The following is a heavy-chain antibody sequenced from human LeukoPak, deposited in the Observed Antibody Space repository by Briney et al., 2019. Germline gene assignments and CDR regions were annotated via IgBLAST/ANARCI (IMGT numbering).Heavy chain of an antibody. V-gene: IGHV3-23*01. J-gene: IGHJ4*02. Sequence: GGSLRLSCAASGFTFSSYSMNWVRQAPGKGLEWVSAISGSGGSTYYADSVKGRFTISRDNSKNTLYLQMNSLRAEDTAVYYCATRTALGATYYFDYWGQGTLVTVSS. CDR1: GFTFSSYS. CDR2: ISGSGGST. CDR3: ATRTALGATYYFDY. D-gene: IGHD1-26*01.